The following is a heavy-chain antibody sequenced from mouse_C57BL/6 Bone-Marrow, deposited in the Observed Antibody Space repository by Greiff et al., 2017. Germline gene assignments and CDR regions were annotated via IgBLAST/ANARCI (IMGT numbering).Heavy chain of an antibody. CDR1: GFTFSSYA. V-gene: IGHV5-9-1*02. J-gene: IGHJ3*01. CDR2: ISSGGDYI. Sequence: EVKLVESGEGLVKPGGSLKLSCAASGFTFSSYAMSWVRQTPEKRLEWVAYISSGGDYIYYADPVKGRFTISRDNARNTLYLQMSSLKSEDTAMYYCTRDRGRGFAYWGQGTLVTVSA. CDR3: TRDRGRGFAY.